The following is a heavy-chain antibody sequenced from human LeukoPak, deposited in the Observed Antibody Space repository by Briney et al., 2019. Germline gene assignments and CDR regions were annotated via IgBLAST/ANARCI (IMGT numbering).Heavy chain of an antibody. J-gene: IGHJ6*02. V-gene: IGHV3-48*01. D-gene: IGHD3-3*01. Sequence: GGSLRLSCEASGFTFSSYSMNWVRQAPGRGLEWVSYISSSSSTIYYADSVKGRFTISRDNAKNSLYLQMNSLRAEDTAVYYCARDADLGMDVWGQGTTVTVSS. CDR3: ARDADLGMDV. CDR1: GFTFSSYS. CDR2: ISSSSSTI.